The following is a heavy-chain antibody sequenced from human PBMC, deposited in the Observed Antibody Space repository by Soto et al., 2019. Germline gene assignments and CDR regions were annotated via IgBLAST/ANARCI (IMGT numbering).Heavy chain of an antibody. Sequence: SSETLSLTCAVSGGSISSSNWWSWVRQPPGKGLEWIGEIYHSGSTNYNPSLKSRVTISVDKSKNQFSLKLSSLTAADTAVYYCARAYPSGCLEYWGQGTLVTVS. CDR3: ARAYPSGCLEY. CDR1: GGSISSSNW. J-gene: IGHJ4*02. D-gene: IGHD6-19*01. CDR2: IYHSGST. V-gene: IGHV4-4*02.